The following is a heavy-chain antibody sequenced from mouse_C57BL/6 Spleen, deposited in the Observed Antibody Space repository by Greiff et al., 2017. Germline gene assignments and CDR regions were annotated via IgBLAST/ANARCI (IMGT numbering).Heavy chain of an antibody. CDR3: ARISPITTVVATDAMDY. D-gene: IGHD1-1*01. J-gene: IGHJ4*01. CDR2: IWSGGST. CDR1: GFSLTSYG. V-gene: IGHV2-2*01. Sequence: VKVVESGPGLVQPSQSLSITCTVSGFSLTSYGVHWVRQSPGKGLEWLGVIWSGGSTDYNAAFISRLSISKDNSKSQVFFKMNSLQADDTAIYYCARISPITTVVATDAMDYWGQGTSVTVSS.